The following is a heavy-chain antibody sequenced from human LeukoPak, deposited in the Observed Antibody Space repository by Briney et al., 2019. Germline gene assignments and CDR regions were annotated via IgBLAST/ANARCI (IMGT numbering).Heavy chain of an antibody. CDR1: GFTFSSYG. CDR3: AKGSDGYNLIDAFGI. D-gene: IGHD5-24*01. V-gene: IGHV3-30*18. J-gene: IGHJ3*02. CDR2: ISYDGSNK. Sequence: SRGSLRLSCAASGFTFSSYGMHWVRQAPGKGLEWVAVISYDGSNKYYADSVKGRFTISRDNSKNTLYLQMNSLRAEDTAVYYCAKGSDGYNLIDAFGIWGQGTMVTVSS.